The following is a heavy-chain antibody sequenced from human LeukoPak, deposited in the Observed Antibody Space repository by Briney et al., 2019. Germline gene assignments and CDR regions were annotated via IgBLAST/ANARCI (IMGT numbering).Heavy chain of an antibody. V-gene: IGHV3-23*01. CDR2: ISVGGSDT. D-gene: IGHD1-26*01. J-gene: IGHJ3*02. CDR1: GFTLSSCA. Sequence: PGGSLRLSCAASGFTLSSCAMSWVRQGPGKGLEWVSTISVGGSDTYYADSVRGRFTISRDNSKNTLYLQMNSLRAEDTAVYYCARGIVGANDAFDIWGQGTMVTVSS. CDR3: ARGIVGANDAFDI.